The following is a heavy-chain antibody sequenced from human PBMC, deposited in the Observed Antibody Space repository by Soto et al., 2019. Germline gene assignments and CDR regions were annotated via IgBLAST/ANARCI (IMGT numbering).Heavy chain of an antibody. V-gene: IGHV3-48*02. CDR2: ISSNSVTI. D-gene: IGHD1-26*01. CDR3: AREDILGTRSFDY. Sequence: EVQLVESGGGLVQPGGSLRLSCEASGLIFSKYSMNWVRQAPGTGLEWVSYISSNSVTIYYAESVRGRFTNFRDNAKNSLYLQMNSLRDEDTAVYYCAREDILGTRSFDYWGQGALVTVSS. J-gene: IGHJ4*02. CDR1: GLIFSKYS.